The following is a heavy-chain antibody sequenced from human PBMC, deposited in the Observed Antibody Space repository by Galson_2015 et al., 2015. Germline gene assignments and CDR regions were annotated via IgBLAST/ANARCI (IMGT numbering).Heavy chain of an antibody. J-gene: IGHJ6*02. CDR1: GYTFTSYA. CDR3: ARGYCSSTSCYQELYYYYGMDV. V-gene: IGHV7-4-1*02. D-gene: IGHD2-2*01. CDR2: INTNTGNP. Sequence: SVKVSCKASGYTFTSYAMNWVRQAPGQGLEWMGWINTNTGNPTCAQGFTGRFVFSLDTSVSTAYLQISSLKAEDTAVYYCARGYCSSTSCYQELYYYYGMDVWGQGTTVTVSS.